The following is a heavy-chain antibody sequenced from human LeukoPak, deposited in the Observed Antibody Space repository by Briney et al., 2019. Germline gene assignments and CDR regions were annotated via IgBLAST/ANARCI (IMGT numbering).Heavy chain of an antibody. Sequence: GASVKVSCKASGYTFTGYYMHWVRQAPGQGLEWMVWINPNSGGTNYAQKFQGRVTMTRDTSISTAYMELSRLRSDDTAVYYCARVFGVVIDAFDIWGQGTMVTVSS. D-gene: IGHD3-3*01. CDR3: ARVFGVVIDAFDI. CDR1: GYTFTGYY. J-gene: IGHJ3*02. CDR2: INPNSGGT. V-gene: IGHV1-2*02.